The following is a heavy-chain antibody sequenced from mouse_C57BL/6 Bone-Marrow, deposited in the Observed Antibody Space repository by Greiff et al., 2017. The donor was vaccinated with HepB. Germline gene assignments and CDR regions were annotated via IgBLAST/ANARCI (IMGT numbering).Heavy chain of an antibody. D-gene: IGHD1-1*01. CDR3: AHYYGSSYGYFDY. CDR1: GYTFTSYW. V-gene: IGHV1-7*01. CDR2: INPSSGYT. J-gene: IGHJ2*01. Sequence: VQLQQSGAELAKPGDSVKLSCKASGYTFTSYWMHWVKQRTGQGLEWIGYINPSSGYTKYNQKFKDKATLTADKSSSTAYIQLSSLTYEDSAVYYCAHYYGSSYGYFDYWGQGTTLTVSS.